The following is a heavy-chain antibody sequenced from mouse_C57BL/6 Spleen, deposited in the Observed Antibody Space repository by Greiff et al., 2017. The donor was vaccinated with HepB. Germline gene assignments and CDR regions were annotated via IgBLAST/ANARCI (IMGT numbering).Heavy chain of an antibody. CDR1: GYTFTSYW. Sequence: QVQLQQPGAELVMPGASVKLSCKASGYTFTSYWMHWVKQRPGQGLEWIGEIDPSDSYTNYNQKFKGKSTLTVDKSSSTAYMQLSSLTSEDSAVYYCARWRYYFDYWGQGTTLTVSS. CDR2: IDPSDSYT. V-gene: IGHV1-69*01. CDR3: ARWRYYFDY. J-gene: IGHJ2*01.